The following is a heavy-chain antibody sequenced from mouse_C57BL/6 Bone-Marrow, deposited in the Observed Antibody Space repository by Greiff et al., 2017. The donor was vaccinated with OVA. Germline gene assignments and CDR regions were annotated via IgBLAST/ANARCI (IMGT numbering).Heavy chain of an antibody. J-gene: IGHJ4*01. CDR1: GYTFTDYE. CDR3: TRGYSNYYAMDY. CDR2: IDPETGGP. Sequence: VQRVESGAELVRPGASVTLSCKASGYTFTDYEMHWVQQTPVHGLEWIGAIDPETGGPAYNQKCKGKARLTADKSSSAAYMELRRLTSEDSAVYYCTRGYSNYYAMDYWGQGTSVTVSS. V-gene: IGHV1-15*01. D-gene: IGHD2-5*01.